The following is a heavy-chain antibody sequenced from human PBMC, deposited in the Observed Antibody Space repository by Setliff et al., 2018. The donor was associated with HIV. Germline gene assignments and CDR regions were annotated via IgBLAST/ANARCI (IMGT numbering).Heavy chain of an antibody. CDR3: ARRVGTALDF. Sequence: SETLSLTCTVYGGSFSNYYTNWIRQPPGKGLEWIGELSPSGTTRPNPSLQSRVIITLDTSKNQFSLKLTSVPAAGTAMYYCARRVGTALDFWGQGTLVTVSS. CDR1: GGSFSNYY. CDR2: LSPSGTT. J-gene: IGHJ4*02. V-gene: IGHV4-34*01. D-gene: IGHD1-26*01.